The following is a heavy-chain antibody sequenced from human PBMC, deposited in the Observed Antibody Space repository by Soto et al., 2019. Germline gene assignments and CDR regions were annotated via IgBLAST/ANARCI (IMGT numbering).Heavy chain of an antibody. Sequence: GGSLRLSCAASGFTFSSYAMHWVRQAPGKGLEWVAVISCSGSNKYYADSVKGRFTISRDNSKNTLYLQMNSLRAEDTAVYYCAPTSGYCPNGVCSEFDPWGQGTLVTVSS. CDR2: ISCSGSNK. J-gene: IGHJ5*02. CDR1: GFTFSSYA. D-gene: IGHD2-8*01. V-gene: IGHV3-30-3*01. CDR3: APTSGYCPNGVCSEFDP.